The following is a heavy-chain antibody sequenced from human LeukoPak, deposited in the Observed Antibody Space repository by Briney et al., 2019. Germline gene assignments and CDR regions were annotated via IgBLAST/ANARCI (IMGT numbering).Heavy chain of an antibody. V-gene: IGHV3-66*01. CDR2: IYSGGST. CDR3: ARDDSSGYYYLFDY. Sequence: PGGSLRLSCAASGFTVSSNYMSWVRQAPGKGLEWVSVIYSGGSTYYADSVKGRFTISRDNSKNTLYLQMNSLRAEDTAVYYCARDDSSGYYYLFDYWGQGTLVTVSS. CDR1: GFTVSSNY. D-gene: IGHD3-22*01. J-gene: IGHJ4*02.